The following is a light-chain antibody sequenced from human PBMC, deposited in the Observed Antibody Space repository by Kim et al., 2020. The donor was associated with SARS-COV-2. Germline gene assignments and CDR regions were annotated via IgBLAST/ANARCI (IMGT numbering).Light chain of an antibody. CDR1: RASIASSY. V-gene: IGLV6-57*03. CDR2: EDH. J-gene: IGLJ3*02. CDR3: QSYDNTNWV. Sequence: GTPVTIPCSRSRASIASSYVQWFQPRTASAPTTVIYEDHHRPSGVPDRFSGSTDRSSNSASLTISGLEFEDEADYYCQSYDNTNWVLGGGTQLTVL.